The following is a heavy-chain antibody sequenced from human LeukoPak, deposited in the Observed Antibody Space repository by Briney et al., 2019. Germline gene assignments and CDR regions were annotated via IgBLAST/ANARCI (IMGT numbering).Heavy chain of an antibody. CDR2: IGRSGDRTT. Sequence: GGSLRLSCAASGFTFSIYSLNWVRQAPGKGLEWVSYIGRSGDRTTHYADSVKGRFTISRDNAKNSLFLQMNSLRAEDTAVYYCTRDPIAVAGTYYYGMDVWGQGTTVTVSS. D-gene: IGHD6-19*01. J-gene: IGHJ6*02. CDR1: GFTFSIYS. CDR3: TRDPIAVAGTYYYGMDV. V-gene: IGHV3-48*04.